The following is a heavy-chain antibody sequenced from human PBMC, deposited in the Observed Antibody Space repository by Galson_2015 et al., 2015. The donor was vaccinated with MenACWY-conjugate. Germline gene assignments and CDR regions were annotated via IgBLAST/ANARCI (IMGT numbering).Heavy chain of an antibody. CDR3: TRVGGYDRPGGDY. J-gene: IGHJ4*02. Sequence: SLRLSCAVSGFTFGSYSMNWVRQAPGKGLEWVSYINSSSSTIYYTDSVKGRFTISRDNAKNSLYLQMNSLRDEDTAVYYCTRVGGYDRPGGDYWGQGTLVTVSS. V-gene: IGHV3-48*02. CDR1: GFTFGSYS. D-gene: IGHD5-12*01. CDR2: INSSSSTI.